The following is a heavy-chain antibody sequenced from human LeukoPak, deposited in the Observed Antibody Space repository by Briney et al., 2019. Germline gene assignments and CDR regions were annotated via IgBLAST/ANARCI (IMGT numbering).Heavy chain of an antibody. Sequence: GGSLRLSCAASGFTFSDYYMTWIRQAPGKGLDWLSYISPRGDTIYYADSVKGRFTVSRDNAKNSLYLQMNSLRAEDTAMNYCARDRSGGWYPETDYWGQGTLVTVSS. CDR3: ARDRSGGWYPETDY. J-gene: IGHJ4*02. CDR2: ISPRGDTI. CDR1: GFTFSDYY. V-gene: IGHV3-11*01. D-gene: IGHD6-19*01.